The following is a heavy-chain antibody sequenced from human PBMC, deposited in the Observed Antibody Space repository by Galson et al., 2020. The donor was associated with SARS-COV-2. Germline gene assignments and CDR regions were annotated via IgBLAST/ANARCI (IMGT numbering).Heavy chain of an antibody. Sequence: SQASETLSLTCAVYGGSFSGYYWSWIRQPPGKGLEWIGEINHSGSTNYNPSLKSRVTISVDTSKNQFSLKLSSVTAADTAVYYCARGLSSSSWTYYYYYGMDVWGQGTTVTVSS. CDR1: GGSFSGYY. D-gene: IGHD6-13*01. J-gene: IGHJ6*02. V-gene: IGHV4-34*01. CDR2: INHSGST. CDR3: ARGLSSSSWTYYYYYGMDV.